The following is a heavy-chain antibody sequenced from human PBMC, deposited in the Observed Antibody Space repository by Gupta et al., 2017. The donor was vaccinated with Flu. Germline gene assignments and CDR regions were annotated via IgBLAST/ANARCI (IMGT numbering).Heavy chain of an antibody. CDR3: SRDWNTAMCD. J-gene: IGHJ4*02. CDR2: MKNKASGYTK. D-gene: IGHD5-18*01. CDR1: GFTFSDPY. V-gene: IGHV3-72*01. Sequence: EVQLVESGGGLFQPGGSLRLSCAASGFTFSDPYRDWVRQTPGKGVGWVARMKNKASGYTKQYAESGKGRVIRSRDDSKNSRALQMNSLNTEDTAIYYCSRDWNTAMCDWGQGARVTVSS.